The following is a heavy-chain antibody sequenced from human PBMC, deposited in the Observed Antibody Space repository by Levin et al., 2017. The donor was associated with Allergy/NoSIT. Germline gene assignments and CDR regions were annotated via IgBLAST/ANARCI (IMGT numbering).Heavy chain of an antibody. J-gene: IGHJ4*02. CDR3: ARVGPKYYYDSSGLYYFDY. CDR1: GGSFSGYY. V-gene: IGHV4-34*01. CDR2: INHSGST. Sequence: SETLSLTCAVYGGSFSGYYWSWIRQPPGKGLEWIGEINHSGSTNYNPSLKSRVTISVDTSKNQFSLKLSSVTAADTAVYYCARVGPKYYYDSSGLYYFDYWGQGTLVTVSS. D-gene: IGHD3-22*01.